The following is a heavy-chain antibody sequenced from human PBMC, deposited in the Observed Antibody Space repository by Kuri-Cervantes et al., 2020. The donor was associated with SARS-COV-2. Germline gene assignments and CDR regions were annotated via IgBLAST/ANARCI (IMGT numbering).Heavy chain of an antibody. CDR3: AKDRVGVQDF. Sequence: GESLKISCAASGFNFSRTDMHWVRQAPGKGLGWVAVISHDGKNKKCIASGKGRFTISRDNSQNTLYLHMKSLRSEDTAMYYCAKDRVGVQDFWGQGTLVTVSS. CDR2: ISHDGKNK. CDR1: GFNFSRTD. J-gene: IGHJ4*02. D-gene: IGHD2-21*01. V-gene: IGHV3-30*18.